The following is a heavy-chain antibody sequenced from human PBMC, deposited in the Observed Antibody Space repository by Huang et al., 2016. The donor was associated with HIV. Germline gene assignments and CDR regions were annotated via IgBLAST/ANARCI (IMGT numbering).Heavy chain of an antibody. V-gene: IGHV3-15*01. J-gene: IGHJ4*02. Sequence: EGQLVESGGGLVKPGESRTLSCTASGFSLSNAWMSWVHQAPGKGLEWVGRVKTRPDGGTTDYAAPVKGRFTISRDDPRNTLYLQMNSLKTEDTGVYYCTTAGFRSGDFWGQGTLVTVSS. CDR2: VKTRPDGGTT. CDR3: TTAGFRSGDF. D-gene: IGHD3-3*01. CDR1: GFSLSNAW.